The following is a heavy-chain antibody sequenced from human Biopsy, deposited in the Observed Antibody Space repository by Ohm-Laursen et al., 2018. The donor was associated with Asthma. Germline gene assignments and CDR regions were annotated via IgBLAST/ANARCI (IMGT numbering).Heavy chain of an antibody. V-gene: IGHV4-39*01. J-gene: IGHJ5*02. CDR3: ARASVAASSNWFDP. D-gene: IGHD6-19*01. CDR1: GAYIGSRDHH. Sequence: SETLSFTCAVGGAYIGSRDHHWSWIRQSPGTGLEWVGSIHKNGIGYYKSSLKSRLTISVDTSKNQFSLKVTSVTAADTAVYYCARASVAASSNWFDPWGQGTLVTVSS. CDR2: IHKNGIG.